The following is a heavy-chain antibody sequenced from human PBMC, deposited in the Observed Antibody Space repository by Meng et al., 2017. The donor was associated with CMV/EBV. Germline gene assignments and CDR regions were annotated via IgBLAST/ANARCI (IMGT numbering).Heavy chain of an antibody. J-gene: IGHJ5*02. D-gene: IGHD3-10*01. CDR3: ARGQGWVRGVGAKRLRPNWFDP. CDR2: INHSGST. CDR1: GGSFSGYY. Sequence: SETLSLTCAVYGGSFSGYYWSWIRQPPGKGLEWIGEINHSGSTNYNPSLKSRVTISVDTSKNQFSLKLSSVTAADTAVHYCARGQGWVRGVGAKRLRPNWFDPWGQGTLVTVSS. V-gene: IGHV4-34*01.